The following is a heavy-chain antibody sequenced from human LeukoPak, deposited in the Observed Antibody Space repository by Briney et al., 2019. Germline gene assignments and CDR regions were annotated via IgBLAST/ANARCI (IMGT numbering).Heavy chain of an antibody. D-gene: IGHD6-13*01. CDR2: TNHSGST. Sequence: SETLSLTCAVYGGSFSGYYWSWIRQPPGKGLEWIGETNHSGSTNYNPSLKSRVTISVDTSKNQFSLKLSSVTAADTAVYYCARAVAAAGTVGWFDPWGQGTLVTVSS. J-gene: IGHJ5*02. V-gene: IGHV4-34*01. CDR3: ARAVAAAGTVGWFDP. CDR1: GGSFSGYY.